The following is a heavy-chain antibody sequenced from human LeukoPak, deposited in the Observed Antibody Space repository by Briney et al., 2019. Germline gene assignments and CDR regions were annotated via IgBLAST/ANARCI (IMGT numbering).Heavy chain of an antibody. CDR1: GFSLNTNGVG. D-gene: IGHD3-16*02. CDR3: AHITVRLSEWPPRRTFDF. Sequence: SGPTLVKPTQTLTLTCTFSGFSLNTNGVGVGWIRQPPGKALESLALIYWDDDERLSPSLKSRLSITKDPSRNQVVLTMTNMDPVDTATHFCAHITVRLSEWPPRRTFDFWGQGILVTVSS. V-gene: IGHV2-5*02. J-gene: IGHJ4*02. CDR2: IYWDDDE.